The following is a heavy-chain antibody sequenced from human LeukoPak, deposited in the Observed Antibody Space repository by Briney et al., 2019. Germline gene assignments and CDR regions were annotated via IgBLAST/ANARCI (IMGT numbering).Heavy chain of an antibody. V-gene: IGHV3-23*01. Sequence: PGVSLRLSRAASGFTFNTYAMTWVRQAPGGGLEGLSAIHYRGDSTYYTDSVKGRFTISRDNSRNTLYLQMNILSAEDTAVYYCAKNINSGTHYYFDYWGRGTLVTVSS. CDR2: IHYRGDST. D-gene: IGHD1-26*01. CDR1: GFTFNTYA. CDR3: AKNINSGTHYYFDY. J-gene: IGHJ4*02.